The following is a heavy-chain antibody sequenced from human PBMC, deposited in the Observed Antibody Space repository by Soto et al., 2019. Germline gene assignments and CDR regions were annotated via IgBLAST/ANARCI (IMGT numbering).Heavy chain of an antibody. CDR2: IYDGGST. CDR1: GFPVSTNY. J-gene: IGHJ5*02. V-gene: IGHV3-66*01. CDR3: ARGDGDYGRRLDP. Sequence: EVQLVESGGDLVQPGGSLRLSCAASGFPVSTNYVSWVRQAPGKWLEWVSIIYDGGSTYYADAVKGRFTISRDNFKNMLYLQMNSLRAEDTAVYYCARGDGDYGRRLDPWGQGTQVTVSS. D-gene: IGHD4-17*01.